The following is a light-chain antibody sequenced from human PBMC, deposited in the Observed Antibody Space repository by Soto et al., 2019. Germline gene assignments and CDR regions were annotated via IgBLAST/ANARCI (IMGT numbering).Light chain of an antibody. J-gene: IGKJ5*01. V-gene: IGKV1-39*01. Sequence: DIHMTQPPSSLSASVGDRVTIIFRASQSIGTYLNWYQHKSGKAPKLLIYAASSLQSGVPSRVSGSGSETDFTLTISSLQPEDFATYYCQQSYIRPITFGQGIRLEI. CDR2: AAS. CDR3: QQSYIRPIT. CDR1: QSIGTY.